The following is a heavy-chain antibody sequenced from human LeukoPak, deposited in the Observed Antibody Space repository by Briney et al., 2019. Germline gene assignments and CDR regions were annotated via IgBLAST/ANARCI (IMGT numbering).Heavy chain of an antibody. J-gene: IGHJ4*02. D-gene: IGHD3-10*01. V-gene: IGHV3-30*02. Sequence: GGSLRLSCAASGFTFSSYGMHWVRQAPGKGLEWVAFIRYDGSSKYYADSVKGRLTISRDNSKNTLYLQMNSLRAEDTAVYYCAKDESITMVRGVIGYWGQGTLVTVSS. CDR1: GFTFSSYG. CDR2: IRYDGSSK. CDR3: AKDESITMVRGVIGY.